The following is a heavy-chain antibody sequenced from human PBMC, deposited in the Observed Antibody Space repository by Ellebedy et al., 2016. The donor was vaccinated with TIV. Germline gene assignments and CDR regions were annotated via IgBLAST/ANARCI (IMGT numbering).Heavy chain of an antibody. CDR1: GFSLTNIIMG. Sequence: SGPTLVKPTETLTLTCTVSGFSLTNIIMGVSWFRQPPGKALEWLAHIFPNEKESSNASLKRRLALSKDTAKSQVVLTMSNMDPVDAATYYCARTLRYCGGDCSFLFDFWGPGTLVAVSS. J-gene: IGHJ4*02. CDR3: ARTLRYCGGDCSFLFDF. D-gene: IGHD2-21*02. V-gene: IGHV2-26*01. CDR2: IFPNEKE.